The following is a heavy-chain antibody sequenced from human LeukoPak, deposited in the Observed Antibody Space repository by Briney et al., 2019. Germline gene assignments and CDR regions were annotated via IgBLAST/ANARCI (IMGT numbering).Heavy chain of an antibody. Sequence: SETLSLTCAVYGGSFSGYYGSWIRQPPGKGLEWIGEINHSGSTNYNPSLKSRVTISLDTSKNHFSLRLSSVTAADTAVYYCAREGIVRTYDQWGQGILVTVSS. V-gene: IGHV4-34*01. D-gene: IGHD2/OR15-2a*01. CDR1: GGSFSGYY. CDR3: AREGIVRTYDQ. CDR2: INHSGST. J-gene: IGHJ4*02.